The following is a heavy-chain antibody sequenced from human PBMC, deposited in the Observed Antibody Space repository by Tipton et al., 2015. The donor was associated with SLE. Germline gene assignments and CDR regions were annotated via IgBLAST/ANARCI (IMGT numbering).Heavy chain of an antibody. CDR2: IHHSGST. J-gene: IGHJ4*02. D-gene: IGHD1-26*01. CDR1: GYSISSGYY. CDR3: ARGGAFDY. V-gene: IGHV4-38-2*01. Sequence: TLSLTCAVSGYSISSGYYWAWIRQPPGKGLEWIATIHHSGSTYYNPSLKSRVTISRDTSKNQFSLKLTSLTAADTAVYYCARGGAFDYWGQGTLVTVSS.